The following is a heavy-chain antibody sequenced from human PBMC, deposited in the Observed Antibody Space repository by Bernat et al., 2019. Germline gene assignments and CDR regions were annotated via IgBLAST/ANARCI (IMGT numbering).Heavy chain of an antibody. V-gene: IGHV4-30-2*01. CDR1: GGSISSDYYS. CDR2: IYHSGGT. Sequence: QLQLQESGSGLVKPSQTLSLTCTVSGGSISSDYYSWNWIPQPPGQGLEWIGYIYHSGGTYYSPSLKSRVIISIDRSKNQFSLKLTSVTAADTAVYYCARGMCSGGSCGYPVDFFDIWGQGTMVTVSS. CDR3: ARGMCSGGSCGYPVDFFDI. J-gene: IGHJ3*02. D-gene: IGHD2-15*01.